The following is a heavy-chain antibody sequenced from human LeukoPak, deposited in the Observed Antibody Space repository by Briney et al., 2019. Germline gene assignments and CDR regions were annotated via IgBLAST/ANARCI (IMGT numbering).Heavy chain of an antibody. CDR1: GFTFSSYA. D-gene: IGHD3-9*01. J-gene: IGHJ6*04. CDR3: ARDLDDILTGAYYYYYGMDV. CDR2: ISYDGSNK. V-gene: IGHV3-30*04. Sequence: PGRSLRLSCAASGFTFSSYAMHWVRQAPGKGLEWVAVISYDGSNKYYADFVKGRFTISRDNSKNTLYLQMNSLRAEDTAVYYCARDLDDILTGAYYYYYGMDVWGKGTTVTVSS.